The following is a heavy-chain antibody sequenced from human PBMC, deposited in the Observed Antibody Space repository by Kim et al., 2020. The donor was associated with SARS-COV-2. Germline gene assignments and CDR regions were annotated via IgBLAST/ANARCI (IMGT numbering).Heavy chain of an antibody. CDR3: ARNYWFYFDY. D-gene: IGHD2-8*02. V-gene: IGHV3-7*03. J-gene: IGHJ4*02. CDR2: T. Sequence: TEYVVAVEGRFTISRDNAKKSLYLHMNSLRAEDTAVYYCARNYWFYFDYWGQGTLVTVSS.